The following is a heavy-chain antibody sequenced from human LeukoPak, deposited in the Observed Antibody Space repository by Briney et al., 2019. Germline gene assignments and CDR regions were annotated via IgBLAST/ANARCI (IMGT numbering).Heavy chain of an antibody. CDR1: GFTFSSYN. CDR3: AKDEGYSSSLSR. CDR2: IGSSGATT. Sequence: GGSLRLSCAASGFTFSSYNMTWVRQAPGKGLEWVSAIGSSGATTSYADSVKGRFTISRDNSKNTLYLQLNSLRAEDTAVYYCAKDEGYSSSLSRGGQGTLVTVSS. D-gene: IGHD6-13*01. J-gene: IGHJ4*02. V-gene: IGHV3-23*01.